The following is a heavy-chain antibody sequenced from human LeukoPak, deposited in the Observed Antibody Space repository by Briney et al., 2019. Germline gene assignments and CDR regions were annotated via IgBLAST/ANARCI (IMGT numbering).Heavy chain of an antibody. V-gene: IGHV3-21*01. J-gene: IGHJ4*02. CDR1: GFTFTSYS. CDR2: ISSSSTYI. D-gene: IGHD5-18*01. Sequence: GRSLRLSCAASGFTFTSYSMNWVRQAPGGGLEWVSSISSSSTYIYYADSVKGRFTISRDNAKNSLYLQMNSLRAEDTAVYYCASARGSNYGSLGDWGQGTLVTVSS. CDR3: ASARGSNYGSLGD.